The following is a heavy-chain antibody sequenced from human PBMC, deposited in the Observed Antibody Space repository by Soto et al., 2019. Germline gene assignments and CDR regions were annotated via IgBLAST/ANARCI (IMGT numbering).Heavy chain of an antibody. Sequence: SQTLSLTFAISGDSVSSNSSTWNWISQSPSRGLEWLGRTYYRSKWYNDYAVSVKSRITINPDTSKNQFSLQLNSVTPEDTAVYYCARGRDGYNDYWGQGTLVTVSS. CDR3: ARGRDGYNDY. CDR1: GDSVSSNSST. CDR2: TYYRSKWYN. D-gene: IGHD5-12*01. J-gene: IGHJ4*02. V-gene: IGHV6-1*01.